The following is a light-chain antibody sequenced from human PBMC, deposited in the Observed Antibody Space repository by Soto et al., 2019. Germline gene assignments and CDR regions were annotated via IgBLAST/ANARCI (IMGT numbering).Light chain of an antibody. CDR2: QVS. V-gene: IGKV2-24*01. CDR1: QSLVYSDGNTY. CDR3: FQFSQFPRT. J-gene: IGKJ1*01. Sequence: DIVLTQTPLSSPVTLGQPASISCRSSQSLVYSDGNTYLIWLQQRPGQPPRLLIYQVSNRFPGVTDRFSGSGAGANFTHKISRVEAEDVGVYLCFQFSQFPRTFGQGTKVEI.